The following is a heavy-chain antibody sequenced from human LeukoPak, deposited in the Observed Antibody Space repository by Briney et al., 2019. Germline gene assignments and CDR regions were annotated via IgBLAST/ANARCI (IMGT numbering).Heavy chain of an antibody. J-gene: IGHJ5*02. Sequence: SETLSLTCAVYGGSFSGYYWSWIRQPPGEGLEWIGEINHSGSTNYNPPLKSRVTISVDTSRNQFSLKLSSVTAADTAVYYCARGSLQPPRKRYNWFDPWGQGTLVTVSS. V-gene: IGHV4-34*01. CDR2: INHSGST. CDR3: ARGSLQPPRKRYNWFDP. CDR1: GGSFSGYY. D-gene: IGHD1-14*01.